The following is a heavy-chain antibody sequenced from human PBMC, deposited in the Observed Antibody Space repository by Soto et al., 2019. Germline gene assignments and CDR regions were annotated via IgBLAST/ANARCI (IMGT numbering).Heavy chain of an antibody. J-gene: IGHJ6*02. CDR1: GGSISSFY. CDR3: ARERRKDSSSSGMDV. CDR2: IYTSGST. D-gene: IGHD6-6*01. Sequence: SETLSLTCTVSGGSISSFYWSWIRQPAGKGLEWIGRIYTSGSTNYNPSLKSRVTMSVDTSKNQFSLKLSSVTAADTAVYYCARERRKDSSSSGMDVWGQGTTVTVSS. V-gene: IGHV4-4*07.